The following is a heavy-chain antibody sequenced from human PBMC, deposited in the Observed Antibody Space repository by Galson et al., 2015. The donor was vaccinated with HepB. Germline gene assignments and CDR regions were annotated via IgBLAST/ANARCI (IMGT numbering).Heavy chain of an antibody. Sequence: SVKVSCKASGYTFTDYVVNWVRQAPGQGLEWMGWMNTNTGKPTYAQGFAGRFVFSLDTSVTTADLQISSLGTDDTAVYYCARYPLRFLAWLPYYDYDYMDVWGEGTTVTVSS. D-gene: IGHD3-3*01. CDR2: MNTNTGKP. CDR3: ARYPLRFLAWLPYYDYDYMDV. V-gene: IGHV7-4-1*02. CDR1: GYTFTDYV. J-gene: IGHJ6*03.